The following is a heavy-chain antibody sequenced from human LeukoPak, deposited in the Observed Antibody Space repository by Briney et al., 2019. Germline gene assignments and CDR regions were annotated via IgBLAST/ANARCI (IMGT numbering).Heavy chain of an antibody. CDR2: IMPIFGTA. Sequence: SVKVSCKASGGTFSSYAISWVRQAPGQGLEWMGGIMPIFGTANYAQKFQGRVTITADESTSTAYMELSSLRSEDTAVYYCARDRCSSTSCYPPDAFDIWGQGTMVTVSS. CDR3: ARDRCSSTSCYPPDAFDI. CDR1: GGTFSSYA. V-gene: IGHV1-69*13. J-gene: IGHJ3*02. D-gene: IGHD2-2*01.